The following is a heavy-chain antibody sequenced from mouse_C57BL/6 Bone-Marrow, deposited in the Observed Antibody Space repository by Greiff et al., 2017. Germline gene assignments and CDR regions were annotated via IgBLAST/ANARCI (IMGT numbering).Heavy chain of an antibody. D-gene: IGHD2-4*01. CDR2: ICPGSGNT. CDR1: GYTFTDYY. J-gene: IGHJ2*01. CDR3: AGGAIYYDYYFDY. Sequence: VKLMESGAELVRPGASVKLSCKASGYTFTDYYINWVKQRPGQGLEWIARICPGSGNTYYNEKFKGKATLTAEKSSSTAYMQLSSLTSEDSAVYFCAGGAIYYDYYFDYWGQGTTLTVSS. V-gene: IGHV1-76*01.